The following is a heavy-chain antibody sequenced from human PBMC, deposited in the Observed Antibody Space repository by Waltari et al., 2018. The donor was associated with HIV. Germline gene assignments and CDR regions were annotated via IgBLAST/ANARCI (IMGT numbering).Heavy chain of an antibody. V-gene: IGHV1-8*01. Sequence: KASGYTFTSYDINWVRQATGQGLEWMGWMNPNSGNTGYAQKFQGRVTMTRNTSISTAYMELSSLRSEDTAVYYCARGVTSSSSSRDYWGQGTLVTVSS. J-gene: IGHJ4*02. CDR1: GYTFTSYD. CDR2: MNPNSGNT. D-gene: IGHD6-13*01. CDR3: ARGVTSSSSSRDY.